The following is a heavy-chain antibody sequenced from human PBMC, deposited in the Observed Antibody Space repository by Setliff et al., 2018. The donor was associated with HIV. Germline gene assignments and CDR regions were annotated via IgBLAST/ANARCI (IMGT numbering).Heavy chain of an antibody. CDR3: ARATQLRSGVVDPAAKYFYYYMDV. J-gene: IGHJ6*03. V-gene: IGHV3-21*01. CDR1: GFTFSSYS. Sequence: GGSLRLSCAVSGFTFSSYSMNWVRQAPGKGLEWVSSISSGSDGSTYYADSLRARFIISRDNSKNSLYLQINSLRAEDTAVYYCARATQLRSGVVDPAAKYFYYYMDVWGKGTTVTVSS. D-gene: IGHD2-2*01. CDR2: ISSGSDGST.